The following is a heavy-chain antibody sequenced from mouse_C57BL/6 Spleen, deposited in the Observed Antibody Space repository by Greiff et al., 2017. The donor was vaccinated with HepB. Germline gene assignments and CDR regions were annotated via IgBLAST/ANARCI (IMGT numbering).Heavy chain of an antibody. V-gene: IGHV1-26*01. CDR2: INPNNGGT. CDR3: ARYYRDYYAMDY. Sequence: VQLQQSGPELVKPGASVKISCKASGYTFTDYYMNWVKQSHGKSLEWIGDINPNNGGTSYNQKFKGKATLTVDKSSSTAYMELRSLTSEDSAVYYCARYYRDYYAMDYWGQGTSVTVSS. CDR1: GYTFTDYY. D-gene: IGHD2-14*01. J-gene: IGHJ4*01.